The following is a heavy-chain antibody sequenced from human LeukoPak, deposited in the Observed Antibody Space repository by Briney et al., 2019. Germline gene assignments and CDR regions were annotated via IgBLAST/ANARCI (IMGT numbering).Heavy chain of an antibody. Sequence: ASAKVSCKASGYTFTGYYMHWVRQAPGQGLEWMGWINPNSGGTNYAQKFQGRVTMTRDTSISTAYMELSRLRSGDTAVYYCARLRMGYSSGWYSVGQEYYFDYWGQGTLVTVSS. J-gene: IGHJ4*02. CDR1: GYTFTGYY. CDR3: ARLRMGYSSGWYSVGQEYYFDY. D-gene: IGHD6-19*01. CDR2: INPNSGGT. V-gene: IGHV1-2*02.